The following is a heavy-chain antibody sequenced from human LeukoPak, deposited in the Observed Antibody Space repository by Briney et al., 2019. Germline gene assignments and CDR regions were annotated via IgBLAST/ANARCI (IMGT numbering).Heavy chain of an antibody. Sequence: PGGSLRLSCAASGFTVSSHYMNWVRQAPGKGLDWVSVIYSGGKTFYADSVEGRFTISRDNSKNTLCLQMNSLRAEDTAVYYCARGKDSSGPKIDYWGQGTLVTVSS. J-gene: IGHJ4*02. CDR3: ARGKDSSGPKIDY. CDR1: GFTVSSHY. V-gene: IGHV3-53*01. CDR2: IYSGGKT. D-gene: IGHD3-22*01.